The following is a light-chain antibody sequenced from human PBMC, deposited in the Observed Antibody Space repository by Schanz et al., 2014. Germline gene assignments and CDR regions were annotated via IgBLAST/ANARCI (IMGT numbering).Light chain of an antibody. J-gene: IGKJ1*01. CDR1: QSISTW. CDR3: QEYSTYSQT. V-gene: IGKV1-5*01. CDR2: DAS. Sequence: DIQMTQSPSTLSASVGDRVTITCRASQSISTWLAWYKQRPGKAPNLLIFDASNLESGVPSRFSGSGSGTEFTLTISSLQPDDFATYYCQEYSTYSQTFGQGTKVDIK.